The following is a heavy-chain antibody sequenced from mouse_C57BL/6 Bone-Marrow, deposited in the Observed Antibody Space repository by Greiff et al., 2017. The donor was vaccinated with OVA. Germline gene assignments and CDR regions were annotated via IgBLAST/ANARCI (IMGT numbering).Heavy chain of an antibody. CDR1: GFTFSSYG. V-gene: IGHV5-6*01. Sequence: EVKVVESGGDLVKPGGSLKLSCAASGFTFSSYGMSWVRQTPDKRLEWVATISSGGSYTYYPDSVKGRFTISRDNAKNTLYLQMSSLKSEDTAMYYCASGLRRGYFDVWGTGTTVTVSS. D-gene: IGHD2-2*01. J-gene: IGHJ1*03. CDR2: ISSGGSYT. CDR3: ASGLRRGYFDV.